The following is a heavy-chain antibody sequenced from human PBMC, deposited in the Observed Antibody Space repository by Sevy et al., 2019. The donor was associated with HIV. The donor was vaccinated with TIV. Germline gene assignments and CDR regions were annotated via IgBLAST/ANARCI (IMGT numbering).Heavy chain of an antibody. V-gene: IGHV3-30*04. J-gene: IGHJ4*02. CDR1: GFTFSTYA. D-gene: IGHD5-12*01. CDR2: VSYGGNNK. CDR3: ARAFGLRHFDY. Sequence: GGSLRLSCAASGFTFSTYAIHWVRQAPGKGLEWVAVVSYGGNNKYYADSVKGRFTISRDNSKNTLYLQMNSLRAEDMAVYYCARAFGLRHFDYWGQGTLVTVSS.